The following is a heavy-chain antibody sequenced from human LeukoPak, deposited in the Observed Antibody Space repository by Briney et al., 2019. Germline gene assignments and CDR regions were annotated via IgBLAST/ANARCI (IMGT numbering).Heavy chain of an antibody. Sequence: PSETLSLTCAVYGGSFSGYYWSWIRQPPGKGLEWIGEINHSGSTNYNPSLKSRATISVDTSKNQFSLKLSSVTAADTAVYYCARSGGTSARVNAFDIWGQGTMVTVSS. V-gene: IGHV4-34*01. J-gene: IGHJ3*02. CDR3: ARSGGTSARVNAFDI. CDR1: GGSFSGYY. CDR2: INHSGST. D-gene: IGHD2-15*01.